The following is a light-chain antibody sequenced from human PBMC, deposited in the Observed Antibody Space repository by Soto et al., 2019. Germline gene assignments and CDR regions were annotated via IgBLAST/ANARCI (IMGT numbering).Light chain of an antibody. Sequence: QSALTQPASVSGSPGQSITISCTGTSSDVGGYNYVSWYQQHPGKVPKLMIYEVSNRPSGVSNRFSGSKSGNTASLTISGLQAEDEADYYCSSYTISNTYVFGTGTQLTVL. CDR3: SSYTISNTYV. V-gene: IGLV2-14*01. CDR2: EVS. J-gene: IGLJ1*01. CDR1: SSDVGGYNY.